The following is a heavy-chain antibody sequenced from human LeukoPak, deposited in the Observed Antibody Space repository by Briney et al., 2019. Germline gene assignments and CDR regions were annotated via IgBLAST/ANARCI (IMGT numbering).Heavy chain of an antibody. CDR3: ARGPYYRDRVDYLDS. D-gene: IGHD4/OR15-4a*01. J-gene: IGHJ4*02. CDR2: IKQGGSEK. CDR1: GFTFSRHW. Sequence: AGGSLRLSCAASGFTFSRHWMTWVRQAPGKGLEWVAGIKQGGSEKYYADAVKGRFTVSRDNAKNSLYLQMNSLSADDTSIYYCARGPYYRDRVDYLDSWRQGTEVTVSP. V-gene: IGHV3-7*04.